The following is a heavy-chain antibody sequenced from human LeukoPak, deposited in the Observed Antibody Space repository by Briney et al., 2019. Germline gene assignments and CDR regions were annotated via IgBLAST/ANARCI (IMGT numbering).Heavy chain of an antibody. V-gene: IGHV4-4*07. J-gene: IGHJ6*02. Sequence: SESLSLTCTVSGGSISSYYWSWIRQPAGKGLEWIGRIYTSGSTNYNPSLKSRVTMSVDTSKNQFSLKLSSVTAADTAVYYCARDASIAPYYYGMDVWGQGTTVTVSS. CDR3: ARDASIAPYYYGMDV. D-gene: IGHD6-13*01. CDR2: IYTSGST. CDR1: GGSISSYY.